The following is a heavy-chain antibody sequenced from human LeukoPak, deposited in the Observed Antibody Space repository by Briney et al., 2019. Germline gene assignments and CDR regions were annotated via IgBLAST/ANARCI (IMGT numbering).Heavy chain of an antibody. J-gene: IGHJ4*02. CDR2: IYHSGST. CDR3: ARESGYYYDTRYFDY. D-gene: IGHD3-22*01. CDR1: GGSISSSNW. V-gene: IGHV4-4*02. Sequence: SGTLSLTCAVSGGSISSSNWWSWVRQPPGKGLEWIGEIYHSGSTNYNPSLKSRVTISVDKSMNQFSLKLSSVTAADTAVYYCARESGYYYDTRYFDYWGQGTLVTVSS.